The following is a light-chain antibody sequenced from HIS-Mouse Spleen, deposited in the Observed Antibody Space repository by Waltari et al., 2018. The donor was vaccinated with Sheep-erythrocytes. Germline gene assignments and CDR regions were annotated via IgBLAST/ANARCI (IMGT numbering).Light chain of an antibody. J-gene: IGLJ3*02. CDR1: SSDVGGYNY. Sequence: QSALTQPPSASGSPGQSVTISCTGTSSDVGGYNYVSWYQQHPGKAPKLMIYEVSKRPSGVPDRFSGSKSGNTASLTVSGLQAEDEADYYCMQALQTPRTFGQGTK. CDR2: EVS. V-gene: IGLV2-8*01. CDR3: MQALQTPRT.